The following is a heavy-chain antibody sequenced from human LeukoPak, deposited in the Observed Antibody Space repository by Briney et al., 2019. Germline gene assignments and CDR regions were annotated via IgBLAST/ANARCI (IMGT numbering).Heavy chain of an antibody. V-gene: IGHV1-69*05. CDR1: GGTFSSYA. CDR3: ARVGYCSSGSCYSVWFDP. Sequence: SVKVSCKASGGTFSSYAISWVRQAPGQGLEWMGGIIPIFGTANYAQKFQGRVTITTDESTSTAYMELSSLRSEDTAVYYCARVGYCSSGSCYSVWFDPWGQGTLVTVSS. D-gene: IGHD2-15*01. CDR2: IIPIFGTA. J-gene: IGHJ5*02.